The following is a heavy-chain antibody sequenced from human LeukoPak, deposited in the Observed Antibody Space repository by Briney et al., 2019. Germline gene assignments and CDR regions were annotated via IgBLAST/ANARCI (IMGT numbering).Heavy chain of an antibody. CDR2: IYYSGST. D-gene: IGHD3-22*01. CDR1: GGSISSYY. V-gene: IGHV4-59*01. Sequence: PSETLSLTCTVSGGSISSYYWSWIRQPPGKGLEWIGYIYYSGSTNYNPSLKSRVTKSVDTSKNQFSLKLSSVTAADTAVYYCARKITMIGAFDIWGQGTMVTVSS. CDR3: ARKITMIGAFDI. J-gene: IGHJ3*02.